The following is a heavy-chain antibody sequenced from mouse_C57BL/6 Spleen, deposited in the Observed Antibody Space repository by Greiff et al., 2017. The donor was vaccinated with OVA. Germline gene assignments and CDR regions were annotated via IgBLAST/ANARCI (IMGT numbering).Heavy chain of an antibody. J-gene: IGHJ2*01. V-gene: IGHV1-61*01. CDR1: GYTFTSYW. CDR2: IYPSDSET. D-gene: IGHD1-1*01. CDR3: ARTDYYGSSYRDFDY. Sequence: VQLQQPGAELVRPGSSVKLSCKASGYTFTSYWTDWVKQRPGQGLEWIGNIYPSDSETHYNQKFKDKATLTVDKSSSTAYMQLSSLTSEDSAVYYCARTDYYGSSYRDFDYWGQGTTLTVSS.